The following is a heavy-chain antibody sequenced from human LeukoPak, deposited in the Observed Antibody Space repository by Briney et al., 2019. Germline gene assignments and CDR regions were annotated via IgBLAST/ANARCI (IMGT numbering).Heavy chain of an antibody. CDR3: ARDRAIVGATAD. D-gene: IGHD1-26*01. J-gene: IGHJ4*02. CDR2: IYYSGTT. V-gene: IGHV4-59*12. CDR1: SDSISSSY. Sequence: SETLSLTCAVSSDSISSSYWSWIRQPPGKGLEWIGFIYYSGTTNYNPSLKSRVTISVDTSKNQFSLKLSSVTAADTAVYYCARDRAIVGATADWGQGTLVTVSS.